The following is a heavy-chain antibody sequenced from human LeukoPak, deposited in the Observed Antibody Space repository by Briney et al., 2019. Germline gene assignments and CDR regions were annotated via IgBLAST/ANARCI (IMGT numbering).Heavy chain of an antibody. CDR2: ISGSGGST. D-gene: IGHD4-17*01. CDR3: AKGSTVTTLFAY. J-gene: IGHJ4*02. V-gene: IGHV3-23*01. Sequence: GGSLRLSCAASGFTFSSYAMSWVRQAPGKGLEWVSAISGSGGSTYYADSVEGRFTISRDNSKNTLYLQMNSLRAEDTAVYYCAKGSTVTTLFAYWGQGTLVTVSS. CDR1: GFTFSSYA.